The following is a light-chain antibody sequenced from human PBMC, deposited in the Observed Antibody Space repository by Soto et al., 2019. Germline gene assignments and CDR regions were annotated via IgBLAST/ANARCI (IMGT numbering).Light chain of an antibody. CDR2: KIS. V-gene: IGKV2-24*01. CDR1: QSLVHSDGNTS. Sequence: DIVMTQTPLSSPVTLGQPASISCRSSQSLVHSDGNTSLTWFQQRPGQPPRLLIYKISHRFSGVPDRFSGSGAGTDFTLNISRVEAEDVGVYYCMQLTQFPWTFGQGTKVEIK. CDR3: MQLTQFPWT. J-gene: IGKJ1*01.